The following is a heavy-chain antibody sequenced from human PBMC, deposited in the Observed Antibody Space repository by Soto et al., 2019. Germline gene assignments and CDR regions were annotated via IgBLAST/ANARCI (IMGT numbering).Heavy chain of an antibody. V-gene: IGHV4-30-4*01. D-gene: IGHD3-10*01. CDR1: GGSICSGGYY. CDR2: IYYSGST. CDR3: ARDFFGRVYGMDV. J-gene: IGHJ6*02. Sequence: SETLSLSCTVSGGSICSGGYYWSWIRQPPGKGLEWIGYIYYSGSTYYNPSLKSRVTISVDTSKNQFSLKLSSVTAADTAVYYCARDFFGRVYGMDVWGQGTTVTVSS.